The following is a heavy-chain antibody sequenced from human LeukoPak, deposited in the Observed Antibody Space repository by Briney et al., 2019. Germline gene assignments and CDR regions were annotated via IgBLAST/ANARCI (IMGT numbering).Heavy chain of an antibody. J-gene: IGHJ4*02. CDR2: IYYTGTT. Sequence: PSETLSLTCTVSGGSISSSYWSWIRQPPGKGLEWIGYIYYTGTTNYNPSLKSRVTISVDTSKNQFSLKLSSVTAADTAVYYCARLKGYSSGWYPSYYFDYWGQGTLVTVSS. CDR1: GGSISSSY. V-gene: IGHV4-59*08. CDR3: ARLKGYSSGWYPSYYFDY. D-gene: IGHD6-19*01.